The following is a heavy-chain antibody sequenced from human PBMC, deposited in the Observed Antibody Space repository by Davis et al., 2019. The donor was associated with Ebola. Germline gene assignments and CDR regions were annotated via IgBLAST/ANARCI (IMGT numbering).Heavy chain of an antibody. V-gene: IGHV3-74*01. CDR3: ARANPLSGYSFDY. J-gene: IGHJ4*02. Sequence: HTGGSLRLSCVVSGFTFSSYWMHWVRQAPGKGLVWVSRINSDGSSTSYADSVKGRFTISRDNAKNTLYLQMNSLRAEDTAVYYCARANPLSGYSFDYWGQGTLVTVSS. D-gene: IGHD2/OR15-2a*01. CDR1: GFTFSSYW. CDR2: INSDGSST.